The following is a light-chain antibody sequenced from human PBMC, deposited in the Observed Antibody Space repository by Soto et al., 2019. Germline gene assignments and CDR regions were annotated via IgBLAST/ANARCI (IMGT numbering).Light chain of an antibody. Sequence: DIQMTQSPSSLSASVGDEVTIACRTSRNIYSYLTWYQQKPGKAPKLLMYSVCTLQTGVPSRFSGSGSGTDFTLSISSLQPEDFATYYCQQSYSSPWTFGQGTKVEI. CDR2: SVC. V-gene: IGKV1-39*01. CDR3: QQSYSSPWT. CDR1: RNIYSY. J-gene: IGKJ1*01.